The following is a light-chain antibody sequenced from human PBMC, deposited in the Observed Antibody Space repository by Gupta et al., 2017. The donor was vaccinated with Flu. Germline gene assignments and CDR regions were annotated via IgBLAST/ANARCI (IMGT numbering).Light chain of an antibody. CDR2: EVS. V-gene: IGLV2-14*01. J-gene: IGLJ2*01. CDR1: NSDIGAYNY. CDR3: GSYGAGGV. Sequence: QSALTQPASVSWSPGQSIAISCTGTNSDIGAYNYVSWYQQHPGKAPKLRIYEVSNRPSGVSTRFSGSKSGNTASLTISGLQAEDEADYYCGSYGAGGVFGGGTKVTVL.